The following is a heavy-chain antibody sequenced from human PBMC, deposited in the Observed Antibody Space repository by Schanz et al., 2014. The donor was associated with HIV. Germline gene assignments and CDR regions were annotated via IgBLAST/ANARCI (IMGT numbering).Heavy chain of an antibody. Sequence: QVQLVESGGGVVQPGRSLRLSCAASGFTFSNFAMHWVRQAPGKGLEWAAVIWYDGSYKYYADSVKGRFTISRDNSKNTLYLQMNSLRAEDTAVYYCAKDREYCSTITCPWGGYYYYGMDVWGQGTTVTVSS. D-gene: IGHD2-2*01. J-gene: IGHJ6*02. CDR1: GFTFSNFA. CDR2: IWYDGSYK. CDR3: AKDREYCSTITCPWGGYYYYGMDV. V-gene: IGHV3-33*06.